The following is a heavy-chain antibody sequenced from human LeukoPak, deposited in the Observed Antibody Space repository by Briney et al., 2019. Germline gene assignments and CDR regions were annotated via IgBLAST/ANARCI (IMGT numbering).Heavy chain of an antibody. J-gene: IGHJ4*02. Sequence: PGGSLRLSCAASGFTFSNAWMSWVRQAPGKGLEWVGRIKSKTDGGTTDYSATVKGRFTISRDNSKNTLYLQMNSLRAEDMYVYYCAKRDYWGQGTLVTVSS. CDR2: IKSKTDGGTT. CDR3: AKRDY. D-gene: IGHD1-1*01. V-gene: IGHV3-15*01. CDR1: GFTFSNAW.